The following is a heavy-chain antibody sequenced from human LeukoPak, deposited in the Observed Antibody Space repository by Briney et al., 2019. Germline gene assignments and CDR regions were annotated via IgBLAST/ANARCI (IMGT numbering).Heavy chain of an antibody. V-gene: IGHV1-69*04. Sequence: SVKVSCKASGGTFSSYAIIWVRQAPGQGLEWMGRIIPILGIANYAQKFQGRVTITADKSTSTAYMELSSLRSEDTAVYYCARDLDIVVVPAATHYYYGMDVWGQGTTVTVSS. CDR1: GGTFSSYA. CDR3: ARDLDIVVVPAATHYYYGMDV. J-gene: IGHJ6*02. D-gene: IGHD2-2*03. CDR2: IIPILGIA.